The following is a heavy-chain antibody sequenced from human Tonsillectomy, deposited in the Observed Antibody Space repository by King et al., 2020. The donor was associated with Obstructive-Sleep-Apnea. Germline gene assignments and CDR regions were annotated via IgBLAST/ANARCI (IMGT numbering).Heavy chain of an antibody. J-gene: IGHJ3*02. CDR3: AGRIAARPFAAFDI. CDR2: IFPIFGTA. D-gene: IGHD6-6*01. V-gene: IGHV1-69*01. Sequence: QLVQSGAEVKKPGSSVKVSCKASGGTFSSYAISWVRQAPGQGLEGMGWIFPIFGTANYAQKFQGRVTITAEESTSTAYMELGSLRSEDTAVDYCAGRIAARPFAAFDIWGQGTMVTVSS. CDR1: GGTFSSYA.